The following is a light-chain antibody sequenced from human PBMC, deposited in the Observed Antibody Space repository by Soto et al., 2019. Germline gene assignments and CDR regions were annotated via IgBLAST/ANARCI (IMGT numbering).Light chain of an antibody. CDR2: GAG. V-gene: IGKV3-15*01. Sequence: VLTQSPVSLSVSRGERATLSCTASQRVGSNLAWYQQKPGRAPRLLIYGAGTRATGIPDTFSGSGSETAFTLTISSLQPDDFAVYYCQQYRAWPQTFGQGTKVDIK. CDR3: QQYRAWPQT. J-gene: IGKJ1*01. CDR1: QRVGSN.